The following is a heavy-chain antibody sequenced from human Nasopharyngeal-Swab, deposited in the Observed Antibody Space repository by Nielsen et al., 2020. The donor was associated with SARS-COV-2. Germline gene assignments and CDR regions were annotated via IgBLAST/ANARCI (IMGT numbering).Heavy chain of an antibody. D-gene: IGHD2-2*02. V-gene: IGHV5-51*01. CDR1: GYSFTSYW. CDR2: IYPGDSDT. CDR3: ARLLVPAAIRPLYYFDY. Sequence: GESLKISCKGSGYSFTSYWIGWVRQMPGKGLEWMGIIYPGDSDTRYSPSFQGQVTISADKSNSTACLQWSSLKASDTAMYYCARLLVPAAIRPLYYFDYWGQGTLVPVSS. J-gene: IGHJ4*02.